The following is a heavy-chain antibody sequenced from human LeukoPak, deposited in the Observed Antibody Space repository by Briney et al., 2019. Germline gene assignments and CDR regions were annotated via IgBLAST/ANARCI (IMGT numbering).Heavy chain of an antibody. V-gene: IGHV1-69*13. CDR2: IIPIFGTA. CDR3: AHAVRGVTNWFDP. Sequence: GASVKVSCKASGGTFSSYAISWVRQAPGQGLEWMGGIIPIFGTANYAQKFQGRVTITADESTSTAYMELSSLRSEDTAVYYCAHAVRGVTNWFDPWGQGTLVTVSS. J-gene: IGHJ5*02. CDR1: GGTFSSYA. D-gene: IGHD3-10*01.